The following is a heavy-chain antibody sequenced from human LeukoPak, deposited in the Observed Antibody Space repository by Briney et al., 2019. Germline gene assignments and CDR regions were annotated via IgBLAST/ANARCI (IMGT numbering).Heavy chain of an antibody. Sequence: SETLSLTCTVSGGSISNYYWSWFRQPAGKGLVWIGRIYSSGNTNYNPSLKSRVTMSVDTSKNQSSLKLSSVTAADTAVYYCAKEERGDSSVWYEDYWGQGTLVTVSS. J-gene: IGHJ4*02. CDR3: AKEERGDSSVWYEDY. D-gene: IGHD6-19*01. CDR2: IYSSGNT. V-gene: IGHV4-4*07. CDR1: GGSISNYY.